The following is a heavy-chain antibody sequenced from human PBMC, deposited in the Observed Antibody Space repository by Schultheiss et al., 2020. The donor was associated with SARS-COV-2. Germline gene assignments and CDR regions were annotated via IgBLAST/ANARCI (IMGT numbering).Heavy chain of an antibody. Sequence: ASVKVSCKASGYTFTGYYMHWVRQAPGQGLEWMGIINPSGGSTSYAQKFQGRVTITADKSTSTAYMELSSLRSEDTAVYYCARDYGGNWFDPWGQGTLVTVSS. J-gene: IGHJ5*02. D-gene: IGHD4-23*01. CDR2: INPSGGST. CDR1: GYTFTGYY. CDR3: ARDYGGNWFDP. V-gene: IGHV1-46*01.